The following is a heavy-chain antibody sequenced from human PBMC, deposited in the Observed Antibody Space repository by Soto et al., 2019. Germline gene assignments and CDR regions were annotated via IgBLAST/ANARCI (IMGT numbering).Heavy chain of an antibody. CDR2: ISFDGSSK. D-gene: IGHD2-21*02. CDR1: GFPFSSYT. CDR3: ARDTVTALTPYQGFYYYGMDV. J-gene: IGHJ6*02. V-gene: IGHV3-30*09. Sequence: PGGSLRLSCTASGFPFSSYTTHWLRRAPGKGLEWVGNISFDGSSKYYADWFKGRIVISRGNSKDSLYLQMDTLRPDDTAIYYCARDTVTALTPYQGFYYYGMDVWGQGTTVTVSS.